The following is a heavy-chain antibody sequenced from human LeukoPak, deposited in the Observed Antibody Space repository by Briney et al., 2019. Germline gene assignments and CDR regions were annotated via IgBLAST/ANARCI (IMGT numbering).Heavy chain of an antibody. J-gene: IGHJ3*02. CDR3: ARFSTDCSSTSCYSPDALDI. CDR2: INHSGST. V-gene: IGHV4-34*01. Sequence: SETLSLTCAVYGGSFSGYYWSWIRQPPGKGLEWIGEINHSGSTNYNPSLKSRVTISVDTSKNQFSLKLSSVTAADTAVYYCARFSTDCSSTSCYSPDALDIWGQGTMVTVSS. CDR1: GGSFSGYY. D-gene: IGHD2-2*02.